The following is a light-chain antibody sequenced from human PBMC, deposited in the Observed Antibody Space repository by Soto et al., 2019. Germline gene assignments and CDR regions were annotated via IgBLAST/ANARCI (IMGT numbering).Light chain of an antibody. CDR1: SSNIGSFY. V-gene: IGLV1-47*01. J-gene: IGLJ2*01. Sequence: QSVLTQPPSASGTPGQRVTVSCSGSSSNIGSFYVYWYQQLPGTAPKLLIYRNNQRPSGVPDRFSGSKSGTSASLAISGLRSQDEAEYYCAAWDDSLRGVIFGGGTKLTVL. CDR2: RNN. CDR3: AAWDDSLRGVI.